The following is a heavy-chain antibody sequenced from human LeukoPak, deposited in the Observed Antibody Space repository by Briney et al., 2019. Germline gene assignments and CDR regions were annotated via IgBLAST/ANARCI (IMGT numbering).Heavy chain of an antibody. V-gene: IGHV3-23*01. D-gene: IGHD5-18*01. CDR1: GFTFSTFP. J-gene: IGHJ4*02. CDR2: ISGSGSST. CDR3: ARIREDTAMDY. Sequence: GASLRLSCTASGFTFSTFPMSWVRRAPGKGLEWVSAISGSGSSTYYADSVKGRITISRDNSNNTLSLQMNSLRAEDTAVYYCARIREDTAMDYWGQGTLVTVSS.